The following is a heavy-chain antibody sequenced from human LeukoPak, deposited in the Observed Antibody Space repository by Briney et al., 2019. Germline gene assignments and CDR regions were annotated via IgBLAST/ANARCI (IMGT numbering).Heavy chain of an antibody. CDR3: ARTMVLGAPDTDYFDY. Sequence: GGSLRLSCAASGFTFSNYNFHWVRQAPGKGLEWVTFIQYDGNNKYYADSVKGRFTISRDNSKNTLYLQMNSLTVEDTAVYYCARTMVLGAPDTDYFDYWGQGTLVTVSS. J-gene: IGHJ4*02. CDR1: GFTFSNYN. D-gene: IGHD3-16*01. CDR2: IQYDGNNK. V-gene: IGHV3-30*12.